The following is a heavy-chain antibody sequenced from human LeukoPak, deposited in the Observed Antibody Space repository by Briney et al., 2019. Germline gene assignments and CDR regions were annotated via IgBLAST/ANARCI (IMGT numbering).Heavy chain of an antibody. Sequence: PSETLSLTCTVSGGSISSSSYYWRWIRQPPGKGLEWIGYIYYSGSTNYNPSLKSRVTISVDTSKNQFSLKLSSVTAADTAVYYCARGGLGYDSSGFDYWGQGTLVTVSS. V-gene: IGHV4-61*01. CDR2: IYYSGST. CDR3: ARGGLGYDSSGFDY. D-gene: IGHD3-22*01. CDR1: GGSISSSSYY. J-gene: IGHJ4*02.